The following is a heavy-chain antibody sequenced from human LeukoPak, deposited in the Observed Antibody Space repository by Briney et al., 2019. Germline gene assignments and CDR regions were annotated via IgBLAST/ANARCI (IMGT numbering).Heavy chain of an antibody. CDR1: GYSISSGYY. CDR2: IYHSGST. V-gene: IGHV4-38-2*02. J-gene: IGHJ6*03. D-gene: IGHD3-10*01. CDR3: ARDLPYYYGSGGYYMDV. Sequence: SETLSLTCTVSGYSISSGYYWGWIRQPPGKGLEWIGSIYHSGSTYYNPSLKSRVTISVDTSKNQFSLKLSSVTAADTAVYYCARDLPYYYGSGGYYMDVWGKGTTVTISS.